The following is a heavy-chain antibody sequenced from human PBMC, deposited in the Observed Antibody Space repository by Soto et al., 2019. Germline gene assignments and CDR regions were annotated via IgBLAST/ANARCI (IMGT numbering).Heavy chain of an antibody. V-gene: IGHV3-48*03. CDR3: ARELWFGEVLDAGYFDY. Sequence: EVQLVESGGGLVQPGGSLRLSCAASGFTFSSYEMNWVRQAPGKGLEWVAYISSSGSTIYYADSVKGRFTISRDNAKNSLDMQMNSLGAEDTAVYYGARELWFGEVLDAGYFDYWGQGTLVTVSS. CDR2: ISSSGSTI. J-gene: IGHJ4*02. D-gene: IGHD3-10*01. CDR1: GFTFSSYE.